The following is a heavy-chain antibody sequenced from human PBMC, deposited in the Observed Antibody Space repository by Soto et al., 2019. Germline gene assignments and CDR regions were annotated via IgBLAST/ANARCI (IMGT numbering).Heavy chain of an antibody. V-gene: IGHV4-39*01. D-gene: IGHD6-19*01. CDR2: VYYSGSA. CDR1: GASISSSTFY. CDR3: VWHAPYRSGWANRNDY. J-gene: IGHJ4*02. Sequence: QLQLQESGPGLVKPSETLSLTCTVSGASISSSTFYWGWIRQPPGKGLEWIGTVYYSGSAYYNPSLKSRLTISVDTSKNQFSLKLSSVTAADTALYYCVWHAPYRSGWANRNDYWGQGTLVTVSS.